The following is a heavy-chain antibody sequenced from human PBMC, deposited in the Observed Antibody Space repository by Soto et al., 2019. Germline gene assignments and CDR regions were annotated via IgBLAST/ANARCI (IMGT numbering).Heavy chain of an antibody. CDR3: AKSVDPLLAVASNNWFDP. Sequence: GGSLRLSCAASGFTFSSYGMHWVRQAPGKGLEWVAVISYDGSNKYYADSVKGRFTISRDNSKNTLYLQMNSLRAEDTAVYYCAKSVDPLLAVASNNWFDPWGQGTLVTVSS. CDR2: ISYDGSNK. D-gene: IGHD6-19*01. CDR1: GFTFSSYG. V-gene: IGHV3-30*18. J-gene: IGHJ5*02.